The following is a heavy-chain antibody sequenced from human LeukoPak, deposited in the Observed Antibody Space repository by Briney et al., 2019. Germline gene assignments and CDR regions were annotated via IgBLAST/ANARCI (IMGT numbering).Heavy chain of an antibody. D-gene: IGHD3-22*01. CDR3: AREDYADSSGYYSSGEY. Sequence: GGSLRLSCEASGFTISSYYMSWVRQAPGKGLEWVSVIFSGGTIYYADAVKGRFTISKDNSKNALYLQMNSLRAEDTAVYYCAREDYADSSGYYSSGEYWGQGTLVTVSS. CDR2: IFSGGTI. V-gene: IGHV3-66*01. CDR1: GFTISSYY. J-gene: IGHJ4*02.